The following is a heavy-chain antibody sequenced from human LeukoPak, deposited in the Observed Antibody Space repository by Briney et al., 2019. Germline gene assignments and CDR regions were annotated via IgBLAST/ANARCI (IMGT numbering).Heavy chain of an antibody. Sequence: GGSLRLSCAASGFTFSSYEMNWVRQAPGKGLEWVSYISSSGSTIYYADSVKGRFTISRDNAKNSLYLQMNSLRAEDTAVYYCARARARTFDYWGQGTLVTVSS. V-gene: IGHV3-48*03. CDR1: GFTFSSYE. D-gene: IGHD1-7*01. J-gene: IGHJ4*02. CDR3: ARARARTFDY. CDR2: ISSSGSTI.